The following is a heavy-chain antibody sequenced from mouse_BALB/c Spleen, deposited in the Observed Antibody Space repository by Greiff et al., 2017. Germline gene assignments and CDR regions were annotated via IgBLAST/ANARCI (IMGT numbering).Heavy chain of an antibody. CDR2: INSNGGST. V-gene: IGHV5-6-3*01. J-gene: IGHJ2*01. Sequence: EVQVVESGGGLVQPGGSLKLSCAASGFTFSSYGMSWVRQTPDKRLELVATINSNGGSTYYPDSVKGRFTISRDNAKNTLYLQMSSLKSEDTAMYYCARGAYFDYWGQGTTLTVSS. CDR1: GFTFSSYG. CDR3: ARGAYFDY.